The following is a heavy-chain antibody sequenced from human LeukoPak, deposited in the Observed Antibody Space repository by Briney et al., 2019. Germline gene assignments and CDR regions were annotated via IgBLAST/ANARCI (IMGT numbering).Heavy chain of an antibody. CDR1: GGTFSSYA. CDR3: ARGADSGYDSFDY. J-gene: IGHJ4*02. V-gene: IGHV1-69*04. D-gene: IGHD5-12*01. CDR2: IIPILGIA. Sequence: ASVKVSCKASGGTFSSYAISWVRQAPGQGLEWMGRIIPILGIANYAQKFQGRVTITADKSTSTAYMELSSLRSEDTAVYYCARGADSGYDSFDYWGQGTLVTVSS.